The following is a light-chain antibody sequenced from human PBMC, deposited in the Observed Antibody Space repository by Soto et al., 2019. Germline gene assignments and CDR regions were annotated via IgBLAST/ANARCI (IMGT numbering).Light chain of an antibody. CDR1: QSVNNN. V-gene: IGKV3-15*01. J-gene: IGKJ2*01. Sequence: EIILTQSPASLSVSPGERATLSCRASQSVNNNLAWYQQKPGQAPRLLIYGASTRATGIPGRFRGSGSGTEFTLTITSLQSEDFAVYCFQQYNNLPPDTFGQGTKLEIK. CDR2: GAS. CDR3: QQYNNLPPDT.